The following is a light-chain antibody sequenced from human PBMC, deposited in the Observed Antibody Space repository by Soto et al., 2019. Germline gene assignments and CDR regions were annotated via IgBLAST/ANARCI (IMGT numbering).Light chain of an antibody. CDR1: QSVSSN. J-gene: IGKJ1*01. CDR3: QQYNNWPPDRT. CDR2: GAS. Sequence: EIVMTQSPATLSVSPGERATLSCRASQSVSSNLAWYQQKPGQAPRLLIYGASTRATGIPARFSGSGSATEFTLTISSLQSEDFAIYFCQQYNNWPPDRTFGQGTKVEIK. V-gene: IGKV3-15*01.